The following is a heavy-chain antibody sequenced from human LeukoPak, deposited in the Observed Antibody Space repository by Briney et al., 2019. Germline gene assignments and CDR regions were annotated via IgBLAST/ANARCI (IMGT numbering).Heavy chain of an antibody. CDR1: GVSIVRHY. CDR2: ISYSGST. V-gene: IGHV4-59*11. CDR3: ARDGEGDEGWDY. D-gene: IGHD7-27*01. Sequence: SETLSLTCTVSGVSIVRHYWIWIRQPPGKGLEWIGHISYSGSTNYNPSLKSRVTISVDTSKDQVSLRLSSVTAADTAVYYCARDGEGDEGWDYWGQGTLVTVSS. J-gene: IGHJ4*02.